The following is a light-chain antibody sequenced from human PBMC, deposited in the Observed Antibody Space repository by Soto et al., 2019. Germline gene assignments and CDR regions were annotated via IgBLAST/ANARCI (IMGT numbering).Light chain of an antibody. J-gene: IGLJ1*01. CDR1: SSDVGGYNY. CDR3: SSYTSSSTYV. Sequence: QPVLTQPASVSGSPGQSITISCTGTSSDVGGYNYVSWYQQHPGKAPKLMIYDVSNRPSGLSNRFSGSKSGNTASLTISGLQAEDEADYYCSSYTSSSTYVFGTGNKVTVL. V-gene: IGLV2-14*01. CDR2: DVS.